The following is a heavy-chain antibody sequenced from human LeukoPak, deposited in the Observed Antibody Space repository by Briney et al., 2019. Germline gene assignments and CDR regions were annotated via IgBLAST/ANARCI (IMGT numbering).Heavy chain of an antibody. V-gene: IGHV4-59*01. CDR3: ARGNYDFWSGYSADYYYYMDV. J-gene: IGHJ6*03. CDR2: IYYSGST. CDR1: GGSISSYY. Sequence: SETLSLTCTVSGGSISSYYWSWIRQPPGKGLEWIGYIYYSGSTNYNPSLKSRVTISVDTSKNQFSLKLSSVTAADTAVYYCARGNYDFWSGYSADYYYYMDVWSKGTTVTVSS. D-gene: IGHD3-3*01.